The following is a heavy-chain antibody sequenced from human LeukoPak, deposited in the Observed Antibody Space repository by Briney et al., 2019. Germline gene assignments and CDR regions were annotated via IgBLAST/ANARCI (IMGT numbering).Heavy chain of an antibody. CDR3: AKDRGLVRDYYFDY. J-gene: IGHJ4*02. D-gene: IGHD6-19*01. Sequence: GGSLRLSCEASGFTFNIHGIHWVRQAPGKGLEWVAVISYDGNSKYYADSVKGRFTISRDNSKNTLYLQMNSLRAEDTAVYYCAKDRGLVRDYYFDYWGQGTLVTVSS. CDR1: GFTFNIHG. V-gene: IGHV3-30*18. CDR2: ISYDGNSK.